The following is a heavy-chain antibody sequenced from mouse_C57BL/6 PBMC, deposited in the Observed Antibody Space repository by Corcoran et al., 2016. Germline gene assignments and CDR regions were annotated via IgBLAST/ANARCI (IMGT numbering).Heavy chain of an antibody. D-gene: IGHD1-1*01. CDR2: IDPANGNT. CDR1: GCNIKNTY. CDR3: ARSTTVEYFDY. Sequence: EVQLQQSVAELVSPGASVKLSCSASGCNIKNTYMSWVKQRPEQGLEWIGRIDPANGNTKYATKFQGQATITADTSSNPAYLQLSSLTSEDTAIYYCARSTTVEYFDYWGQGITLTVSS. J-gene: IGHJ2*01. V-gene: IGHV14-3*01.